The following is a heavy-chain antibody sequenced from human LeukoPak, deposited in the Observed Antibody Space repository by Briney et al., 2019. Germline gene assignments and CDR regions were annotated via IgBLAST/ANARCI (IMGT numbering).Heavy chain of an antibody. Sequence: PSETLSLTCTVSGGSIRSSYYYWGWIRQPPGKGLEWIGEINHSGSTNYNPSLKSRVTISVDTSKNQFSLKLSSVTAADTAVYYCARGAVDFWSGSTTPDDAFDIWGQGTMVTVSS. CDR1: GGSIRSSYYY. CDR2: INHSGST. V-gene: IGHV4-39*07. CDR3: ARGAVDFWSGSTTPDDAFDI. J-gene: IGHJ3*02. D-gene: IGHD3-3*01.